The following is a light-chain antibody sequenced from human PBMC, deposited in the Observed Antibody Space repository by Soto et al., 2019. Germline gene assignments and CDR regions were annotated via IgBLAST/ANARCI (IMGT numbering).Light chain of an antibody. CDR3: QQTYSNLWT. V-gene: IGKV3-15*01. Sequence: EIVMTQSPATLSVSPGESATLSCRASQSVSSNLAWYQQKSGTAPKLLIYAASTLHTGVPSRFSGRGSGTDFTLTINNLQREDFADYFCQQTYSNLWTFGQGTKVDIK. CDR2: AAS. J-gene: IGKJ1*01. CDR1: QSVSSN.